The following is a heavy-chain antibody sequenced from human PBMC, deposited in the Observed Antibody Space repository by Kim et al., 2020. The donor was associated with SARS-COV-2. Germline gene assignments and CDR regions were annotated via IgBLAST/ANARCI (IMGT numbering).Heavy chain of an antibody. Sequence: YADSVKGRFTISRDNTKNTLYLQMNSLRAEDTAVYYCATRTTRNDYYFDYWGQGTLVTVSS. J-gene: IGHJ4*02. D-gene: IGHD1-1*01. CDR3: ATRTTRNDYYFDY. V-gene: IGHV3-23*01.